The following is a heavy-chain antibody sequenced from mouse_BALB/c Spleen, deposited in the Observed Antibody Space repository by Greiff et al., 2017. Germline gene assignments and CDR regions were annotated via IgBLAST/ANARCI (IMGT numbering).Heavy chain of an antibody. J-gene: IGHJ4*01. CDR2: INPSNGGT. CDR3: TRGLGLYAMDY. V-gene: IGHV1S81*02. Sequence: VQLKESGAELVKPGASVKLSCKASGYTFTSYYMYWVKQRPGQGLEWIGGINPSNGGTNFNEKFKSKATLTVDKSSSTAYMQLSSLTSEDSAVYYCTRGLGLYAMDYWGQGTSVTVSS. CDR1: GYTFTSYY. D-gene: IGHD4-1*01.